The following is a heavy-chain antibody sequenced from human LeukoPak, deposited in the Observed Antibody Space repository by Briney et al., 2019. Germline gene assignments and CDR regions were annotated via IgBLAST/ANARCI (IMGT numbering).Heavy chain of an antibody. CDR3: ARDLVTVTKGFDV. Sequence: SETLSLTCTDSGDSFSSHYWSWIRQPPGKGLEWIGYISYRGYTNYNPSLKSRVTISIDTSKNQFSLKLSSVTAADTAVYYCARDLVTVTKGFDVWGQGTMVSVSS. J-gene: IGHJ3*01. D-gene: IGHD4-17*01. CDR2: ISYRGYT. CDR1: GDSFSSHY. V-gene: IGHV4-59*11.